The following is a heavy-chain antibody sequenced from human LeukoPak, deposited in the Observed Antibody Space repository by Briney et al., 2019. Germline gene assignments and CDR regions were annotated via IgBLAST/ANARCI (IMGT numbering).Heavy chain of an antibody. D-gene: IGHD4-17*01. CDR2: ISYDGSNE. V-gene: IGHV3-30-3*01. CDR3: ARLAYADYYFDY. CDR1: GFTFSSYA. J-gene: IGHJ4*02. Sequence: GGSLRLSCAASGFTFSSYAMHWVRQAPGKGLEWVAVISYDGSNEYYADSVKGRFTISRDNSKNTLYLQMNSLRAEDTAVYYCARLAYADYYFDYRGQGTLVTVSS.